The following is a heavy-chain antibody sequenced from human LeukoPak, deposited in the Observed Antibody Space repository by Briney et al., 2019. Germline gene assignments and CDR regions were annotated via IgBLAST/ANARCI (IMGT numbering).Heavy chain of an antibody. CDR2: IIPILGIA. CDR1: GGTFSSYT. D-gene: IGHD2-2*02. Sequence: SVKVSCKASGGTFSSYTISWVRQAPGQGLEWMGRIIPILGIANYAQKFQGRVTITADKSTSTAYMELSSLRSEDTAVYCCAKALGYCSSTSCYSPSSWGQGTLVTVSS. CDR3: AKALGYCSSTSCYSPSS. J-gene: IGHJ5*02. V-gene: IGHV1-69*02.